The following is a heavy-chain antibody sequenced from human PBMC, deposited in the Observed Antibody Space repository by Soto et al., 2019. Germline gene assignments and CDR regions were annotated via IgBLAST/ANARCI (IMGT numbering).Heavy chain of an antibody. CDR1: GFTFSSYE. CDR2: ISSSAATT. J-gene: IGHJ4*02. D-gene: IGHD1-26*01. Sequence: GSLRLSCAASGFTFSSYEMNWVRQAPGKGLEWVSYISSSAATTHYADSVKGRFTISRDNAKNSLFLQMNSLSAEDTALYYCTTARGVGAIVFDSWGQGTLVTVSS. V-gene: IGHV3-48*03. CDR3: TTARGVGAIVFDS.